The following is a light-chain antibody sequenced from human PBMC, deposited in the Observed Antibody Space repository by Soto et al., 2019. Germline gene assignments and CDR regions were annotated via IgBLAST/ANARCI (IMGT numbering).Light chain of an antibody. J-gene: IGKJ1*01. V-gene: IGKV1-9*01. CDR3: QQLNSYPQT. CDR2: AAS. CDR1: QGISSY. Sequence: DIPIAHSPSTLSGSVGDRVTITCRASQGISSYLAWYQQKPGKAPKLLIYAASTLQSGVPSRFSGSGSGTDFTLTISSLQPEDFATYYCQQLNSYPQTFGQGTKVDIK.